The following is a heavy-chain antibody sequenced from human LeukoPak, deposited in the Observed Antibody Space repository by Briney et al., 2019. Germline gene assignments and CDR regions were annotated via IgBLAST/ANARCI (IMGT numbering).Heavy chain of an antibody. V-gene: IGHV3-30-3*01. CDR2: ISYDGSNK. CDR1: GFTFSSYA. J-gene: IGHJ3*02. Sequence: GGSLRLSCAASGFTFSSYAMHWVRQAPGKGLEWVAVISYDGSNKYYADSVKGRFTISRDNSKNTLYLQMNSLRAEDTAVYYCARPVVGDGAPDHAFDIWGQGTMVTVSS. D-gene: IGHD4-17*01. CDR3: ARPVVGDGAPDHAFDI.